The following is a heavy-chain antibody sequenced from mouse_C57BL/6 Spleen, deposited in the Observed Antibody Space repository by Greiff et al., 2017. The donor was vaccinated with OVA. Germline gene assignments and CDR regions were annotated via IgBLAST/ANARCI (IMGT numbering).Heavy chain of an antibody. J-gene: IGHJ3*01. V-gene: IGHV1-61*01. CDR1: GYTFTSYW. D-gene: IGHD2-4*01. CDR3: ARRGDYDEGAWFAY. CDR2: IYPSDSET. Sequence: VQLQQPGAELVRPGSSVKLSCKASGYTFTSYWMDWVKQRPGQGLEWIGNIYPSDSETHYNQKFKDKATLTVDKSSSTAYMQLSSLTSEDSAVYYCARRGDYDEGAWFAYWGQGTLVTVSA.